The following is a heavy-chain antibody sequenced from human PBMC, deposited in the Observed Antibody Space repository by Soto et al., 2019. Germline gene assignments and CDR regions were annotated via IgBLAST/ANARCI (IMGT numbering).Heavy chain of an antibody. J-gene: IGHJ6*02. D-gene: IGHD1-1*01. V-gene: IGHV4-4*02. CDR3: ARVTAGTGFVFYYYGMDV. Sequence: QVQLQESGPGLVKPSGTLSLTCAVSGGSISSSNWWSWVRQPPGKGREWIGEIYHSGITNYNPSLKSRVTISVDKSKNQFSLKLSSVTAADTAVYYCARVTAGTGFVFYYYGMDVWGQGTTVTVSS. CDR1: GGSISSSNW. CDR2: IYHSGIT.